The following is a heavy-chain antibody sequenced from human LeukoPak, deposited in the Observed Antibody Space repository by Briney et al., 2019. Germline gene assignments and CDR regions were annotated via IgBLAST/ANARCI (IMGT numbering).Heavy chain of an antibody. V-gene: IGHV3-30-3*01. D-gene: IGHD1-26*01. J-gene: IGHJ6*02. Sequence: GGSLRLSRAASGFTFSSYAMHWVRQAPGKGLEWVAVISYDGSNKYYADSVKGRFTISRDNSKNTLYLQMNSLRAEDTAVYYWARGVPTAPRRLVGDVWGQGTTVTGSS. CDR1: GFTFSSYA. CDR3: ARGVPTAPRRLVGDV. CDR2: ISYDGSNK.